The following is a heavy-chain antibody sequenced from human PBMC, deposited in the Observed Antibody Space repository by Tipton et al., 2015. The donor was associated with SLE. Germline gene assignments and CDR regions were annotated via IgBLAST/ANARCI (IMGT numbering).Heavy chain of an antibody. Sequence: LSLTCTVSGGSISSGGYYWSWIRQHPGKGLEWIGYIYYKGTTYYNPSLKSRVTISVDTSKNQFSLNLSSVTAADTAVYYCARGLQFEPPGGYWGQGTLVTVSS. CDR2: IYYKGTT. V-gene: IGHV4-31*03. CDR3: ARGLQFEPPGGY. J-gene: IGHJ4*02. D-gene: IGHD1-14*01. CDR1: GGSISSGGYY.